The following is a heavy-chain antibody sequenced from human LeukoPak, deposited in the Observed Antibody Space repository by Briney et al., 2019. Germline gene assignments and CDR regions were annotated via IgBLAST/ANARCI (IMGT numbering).Heavy chain of an antibody. V-gene: IGHV4-34*01. CDR1: GGSFSGYY. CDR2: IYYSGST. D-gene: IGHD3-10*01. J-gene: IGHJ5*02. CDR3: ARRTIWFGELLPFDP. Sequence: SGTLSLTCAVYGGSFSGYYWSWIRQPPGKGLEWIGSIYYSGSTYYNPSLKSRVTISVDTSKNQFSLKLSSVTAADTAVYCCARRTIWFGELLPFDPWGQGTLVTVSS.